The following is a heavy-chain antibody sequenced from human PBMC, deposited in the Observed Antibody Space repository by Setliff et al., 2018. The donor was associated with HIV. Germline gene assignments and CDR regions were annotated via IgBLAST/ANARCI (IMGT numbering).Heavy chain of an antibody. J-gene: IGHJ4*02. CDR1: GFTFSSYA. V-gene: IGHV3-23*01. Sequence: LRLSCAASGFTFSSYAMGWVRQGPGKGLEWVSTIGAAGYPTHYAESVKGRFTISRDNSKNTLYLQMNSLRAEDTAVYYCAKSRTDSSGYYYSSHWGQGTLVTVPQ. CDR3: AKSRTDSSGYYYSSH. D-gene: IGHD3-22*01. CDR2: IGAAGYPT.